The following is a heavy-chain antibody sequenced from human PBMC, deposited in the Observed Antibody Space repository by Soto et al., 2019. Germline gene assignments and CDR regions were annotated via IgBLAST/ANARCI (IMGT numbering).Heavy chain of an antibody. CDR3: AHSRNLITEDAQVGDFDY. CDR2: IYWDDDE. Sequence: QITLKESGPTLVKPTQTLTLTCSFSGFSLTTDGVGVGWVRQPPVEALEWLALIYWDDDERYSPSLKTRLTITKDPSKNQVVLIMTNMDPVDTATYYCAHSRNLITEDAQVGDFDYWGTGILVTVAS. D-gene: IGHD3-10*01. J-gene: IGHJ4*01. V-gene: IGHV2-5*02. CDR1: GFSLTTDGVG.